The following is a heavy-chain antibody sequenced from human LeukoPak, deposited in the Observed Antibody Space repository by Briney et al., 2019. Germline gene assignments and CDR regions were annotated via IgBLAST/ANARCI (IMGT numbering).Heavy chain of an antibody. D-gene: IGHD2-2*01. Sequence: GGSLRLSCSASGFTFSSYAMHWVRQAPGKGLEYVSAISSNGGSTYYADSVKGRFTISRDNSKNTLYLQMSSLRAEDTAVYYCVARYCSSTSCYGPFFDYWGQGTLVTVSS. J-gene: IGHJ4*02. V-gene: IGHV3-64D*06. CDR1: GFTFSSYA. CDR2: ISSNGGST. CDR3: VARYCSSTSCYGPFFDY.